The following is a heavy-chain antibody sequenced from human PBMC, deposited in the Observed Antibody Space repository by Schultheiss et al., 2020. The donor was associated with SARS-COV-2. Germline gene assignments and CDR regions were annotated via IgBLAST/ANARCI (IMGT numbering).Heavy chain of an antibody. CDR3: ARYSSSFPGHNWFDP. J-gene: IGHJ5*02. CDR2: IYYSGST. CDR1: GGSISSGGYY. Sequence: SETLSLTCTVSGGSISSGGYYWSWILQHPGKGLEWIGYIYYSGSTYYNPSLKSRVTISVDTSKNQFSLKLSSVTAADTAVYYCARYSSSFPGHNWFDPWGQGTLVTVSS. D-gene: IGHD6-6*01. V-gene: IGHV4-31*03.